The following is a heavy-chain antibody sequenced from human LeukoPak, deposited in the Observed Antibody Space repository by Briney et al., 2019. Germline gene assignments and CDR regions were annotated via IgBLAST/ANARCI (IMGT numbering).Heavy chain of an antibody. D-gene: IGHD6-13*01. V-gene: IGHV4-30-2*01. Sequence: PSQTLSLTCAVSGSAVSSDDHFWSWIRQPPGRGLEWIGYIYHRGSTSYNPSLRSRVTVSLDKSRNQFSLKLSSVTAADTAVYYCARRTSSSWTIDYWGQGTLVTVSS. CDR3: ARRTSSSWTIDY. J-gene: IGHJ4*02. CDR1: GSAVSSDDHF. CDR2: IYHRGST.